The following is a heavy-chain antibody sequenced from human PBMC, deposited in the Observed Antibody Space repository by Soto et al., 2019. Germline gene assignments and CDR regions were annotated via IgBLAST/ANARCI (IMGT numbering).Heavy chain of an antibody. Sequence: QVQLVQSGAEMKKPGSSVKVSCQSSGGTFNTYAMNWVRQAPGQGPEWMGDISPMFGAANYAPKFQGRVTITGXXXTXTXXXXXSXXXSXXXXLYFCAREVQVHTPAFVYWGQGTLVTVSS. J-gene: IGHJ4*02. CDR3: AREVQVHTPAFVY. CDR1: GGTFNTYA. D-gene: IGHD1-26*01. CDR2: ISPMFGAA. V-gene: IGHV1-69*01.